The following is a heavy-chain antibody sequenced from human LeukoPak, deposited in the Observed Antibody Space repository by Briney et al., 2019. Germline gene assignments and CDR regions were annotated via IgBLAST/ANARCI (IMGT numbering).Heavy chain of an antibody. Sequence: GGSLRLSCTASGFTFGDYAMSWFRQAPGKGLEWVGFIRSKAYGGTTEYAESVKGRFAISRDNSKSIAYLQMNSLKTEDTAVYYCTRDLTSTVTYYFDYWGQGTLVTVSS. CDR2: IRSKAYGGTT. CDR3: TRDLTSTVTYYFDY. V-gene: IGHV3-49*03. CDR1: GFTFGDYA. J-gene: IGHJ4*02. D-gene: IGHD4-17*01.